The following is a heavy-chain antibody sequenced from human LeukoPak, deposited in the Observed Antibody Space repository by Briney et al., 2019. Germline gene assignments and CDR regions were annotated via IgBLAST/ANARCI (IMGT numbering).Heavy chain of an antibody. CDR1: GYPFTSYD. CDR2: INPNSGNT. Sequence: GESLKASCKASGYPFTSYDINWVRQATGQGLEWMGWINPNSGNTGYAQKFQGRVTMTRNTSISTAYMELSSLRSEDTAVYYCARVYRGPMFWSGYLEFDYWGQGTLVTVSS. D-gene: IGHD3-3*01. CDR3: ARVYRGPMFWSGYLEFDY. V-gene: IGHV1-8*01. J-gene: IGHJ4*02.